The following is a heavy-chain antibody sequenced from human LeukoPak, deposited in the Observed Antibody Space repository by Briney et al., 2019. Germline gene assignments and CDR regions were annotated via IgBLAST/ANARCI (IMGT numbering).Heavy chain of an antibody. CDR1: GGTFSSYA. V-gene: IGHV1-69*01. CDR3: ARDQRGYSSGWFDAFDI. CDR2: IIPIFGTA. J-gene: IGHJ3*02. Sequence: SVKVSCKASGGTFSSYAISWVRQAPGQGLEWMGGIIPIFGTANYAQKFQGRVTITADESTSTAYMELSSLRSEDTAVYYCARDQRGYSSGWFDAFDIWGQGTMVTVSS. D-gene: IGHD6-19*01.